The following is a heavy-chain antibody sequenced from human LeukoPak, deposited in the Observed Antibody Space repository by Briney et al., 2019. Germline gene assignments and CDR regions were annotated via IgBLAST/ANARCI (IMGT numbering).Heavy chain of an antibody. V-gene: IGHV4-31*03. Sequence: SETLSLTCTVSGGSISSGGYYWSWIRQHPGKGLEWIGYIYYSGSTYYNPSLKSRVTISVDTSKNQFSLKLSSVTAADTAVYYGAPADYGDKYYFDYWGQGTLATASS. J-gene: IGHJ4*02. CDR1: GGSISSGGYY. D-gene: IGHD4-17*01. CDR2: IYYSGST. CDR3: APADYGDKYYFDY.